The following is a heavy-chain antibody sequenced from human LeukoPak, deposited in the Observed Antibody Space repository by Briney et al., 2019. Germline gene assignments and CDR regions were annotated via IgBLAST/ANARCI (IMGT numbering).Heavy chain of an antibody. J-gene: IGHJ2*01. V-gene: IGHV4-39*07. CDR2: IYYSGST. CDR1: GGSISSSSYY. Sequence: SETLSLTCAVSGGSISSSSYYWGWIRQPPGKGLEWVGSIYYSGSTDHNPSLKRRVTISVDTSKHQSSLKLSSVPAADTAVYYCARPTLPADWYFDLWGRGTLVTVSS. CDR3: ARPTLPADWYFDL.